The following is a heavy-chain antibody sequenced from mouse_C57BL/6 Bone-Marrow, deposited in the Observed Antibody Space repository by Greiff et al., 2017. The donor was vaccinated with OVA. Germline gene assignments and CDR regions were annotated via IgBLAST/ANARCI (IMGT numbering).Heavy chain of an antibody. CDR2: IDPSDSET. V-gene: IGHV1-52*01. Sequence: QVQLKQPGAELVRPGSSVKLSCKASGYTFTSYWMHWVKQRPIQGLEWIGNIDPSDSETHYNQKFKDKATLTVDKSSSTAYMQLSSLTSEDSAVYYCARPYYSNYVWFAYWGQGTLVTVSA. J-gene: IGHJ3*01. CDR3: ARPYYSNYVWFAY. CDR1: GYTFTSYW. D-gene: IGHD2-5*01.